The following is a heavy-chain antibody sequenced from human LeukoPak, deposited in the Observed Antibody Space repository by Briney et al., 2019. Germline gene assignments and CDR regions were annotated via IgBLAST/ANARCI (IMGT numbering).Heavy chain of an antibody. D-gene: IGHD3-22*01. Sequence: PGGSLRLSCAASGFTFSSYAMHWVRQAPGKGLEWVAVISYDGSNKYYADSVKGRFTISRDNSKNTLYLQMNSLRAEDTAVYYCARGSAYYYDSSGYHWGQGTLVTVSS. V-gene: IGHV3-30-3*01. J-gene: IGHJ4*02. CDR2: ISYDGSNK. CDR1: GFTFSSYA. CDR3: ARGSAYYYDSSGYH.